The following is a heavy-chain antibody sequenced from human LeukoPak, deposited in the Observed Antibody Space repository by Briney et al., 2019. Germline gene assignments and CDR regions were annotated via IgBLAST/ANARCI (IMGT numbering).Heavy chain of an antibody. J-gene: IGHJ6*02. CDR2: IIPIFGIA. Sequence: SVKVSCKASGGTFSSYAISWVRQAPGQGLEWMGRIIPIFGIANYAQKFQGRVTITADKSTSTAYMELSSLRSEDTAVYYCARDKGYCSSTSCYNYYYYGMDVWGHGTTVTVSS. D-gene: IGHD2-2*02. V-gene: IGHV1-69*04. CDR1: GGTFSSYA. CDR3: ARDKGYCSSTSCYNYYYYGMDV.